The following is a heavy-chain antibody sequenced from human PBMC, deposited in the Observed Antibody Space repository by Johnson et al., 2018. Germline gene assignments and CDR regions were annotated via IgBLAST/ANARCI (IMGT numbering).Heavy chain of an antibody. CDR2: IIPVFGNA. CDR3: ARGAREVTFGGVIAIDAFDI. J-gene: IGHJ3*02. D-gene: IGHD3-16*02. V-gene: IGHV1-69*12. Sequence: QVQLVQSGAEVKKPGSSVKVSCKASGGTFSSYAIIWVRQAPGHGLEWMGGIIPVFGNANYAQKFQGRVMITEDESTSTAYMELSSRGAEDTAVYFWARGAREVTFGGVIAIDAFDIWGQGTMVTVSS. CDR1: GGTFSSYA.